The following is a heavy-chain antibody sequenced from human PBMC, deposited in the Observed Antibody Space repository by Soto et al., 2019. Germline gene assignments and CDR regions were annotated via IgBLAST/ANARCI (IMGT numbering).Heavy chain of an antibody. CDR2: MNPNSGNT. V-gene: IGHV1-8*01. CDR3: ARSSAHDYGDY. CDR1: GYTFTSYD. D-gene: IGHD6-6*01. Sequence: ASVKVSCKASGYTFTSYDINWVRQATGQGLEWMGWMNPNSGNTGYAQKFQGRVTMTRNTSISTAYMELKSLRSDDTAVYYCARSSAHDYGDYWGQGTLVPVSS. J-gene: IGHJ4*02.